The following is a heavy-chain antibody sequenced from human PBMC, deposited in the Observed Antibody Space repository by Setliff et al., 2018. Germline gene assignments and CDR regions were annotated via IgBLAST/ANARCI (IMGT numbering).Heavy chain of an antibody. CDR2: ISHEGSTK. J-gene: IGHJ5*02. CDR1: GFTLSGYG. V-gene: IGHV3-30*03. CDR3: ARATRDSGGWYYEYNWFDP. D-gene: IGHD6-19*01. Sequence: PGGSLRLSCAASGFTLSGYGMHWVRQAPGKGLEWVAIISHEGSTKYYADSVKGRFAISRDTSINTAYMELSTLTSDDTAVYFCARATRDSGGWYYEYNWFDPWGQGTLVTVSS.